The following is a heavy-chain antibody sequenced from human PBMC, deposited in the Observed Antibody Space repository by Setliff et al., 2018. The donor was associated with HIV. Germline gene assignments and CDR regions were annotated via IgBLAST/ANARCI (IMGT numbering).Heavy chain of an antibody. CDR3: ARHSDILTGHFDY. V-gene: IGHV1-18*01. Sequence: ASVKVSCKTSDYTFTKYAISWVRQAPGQGLEWMGWISAHNGNTNYAQRLKGRVTVTTDSSTNTVYPELRSLRSDDTAVYYCARHSDILTGHFDYWGQGTLVTVSS. CDR1: DYTFTKYA. D-gene: IGHD3-9*01. J-gene: IGHJ4*02. CDR2: ISAHNGNT.